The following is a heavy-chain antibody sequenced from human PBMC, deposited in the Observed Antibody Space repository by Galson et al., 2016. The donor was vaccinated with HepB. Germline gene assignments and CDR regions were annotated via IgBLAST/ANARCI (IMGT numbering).Heavy chain of an antibody. V-gene: IGHV1-3*01. CDR3: ARQFPGVQWDF. CDR1: GYTFPTYT. CDR2: FHPGDGGT. J-gene: IGHJ4*02. Sequence: SVKVSCKASGYTFPTYTIHWVRQAPGQRLEWMGWFHPGDGGTKYFPRFQGRATFSGDTSASTAYLELDSLRSEDTAVYYRARQFPGVQWDFWGQGSLVTVSS. D-gene: IGHD6-19*01.